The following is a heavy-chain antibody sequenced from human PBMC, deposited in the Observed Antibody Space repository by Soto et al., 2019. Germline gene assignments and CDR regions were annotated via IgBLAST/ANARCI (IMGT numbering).Heavy chain of an antibody. D-gene: IGHD1-7*01. J-gene: IGHJ6*02. V-gene: IGHV3-48*02. Sequence: GGSLRLSCAASGFTLSNFGMNWVRQAPGKGLEWLSYISGTTSPIYYADTMKGRFTISRDNAKNSVYLQMSGLRDEDTAVYYCARGGRNYDNHNYGMDVWGQGTTVTVSS. CDR3: ARGGRNYDNHNYGMDV. CDR2: ISGTTSPI. CDR1: GFTLSNFG.